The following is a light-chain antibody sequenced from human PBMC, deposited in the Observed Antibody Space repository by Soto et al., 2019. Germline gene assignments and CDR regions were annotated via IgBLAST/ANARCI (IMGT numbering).Light chain of an antibody. CDR2: DAS. CDR3: QQYNNWPLT. CDR1: QSVDND. J-gene: IGKJ4*01. Sequence: EVVMTQSPSTLSVSPVDRSTLSFRASQSVDNDLAWYQQKPGQPPRLLIYDASTRATGIPARFSGSQSGTEFTLTISSLLSEDFAVYSCQQYNNWPLTFGGGTKVDIK. V-gene: IGKV3D-15*01.